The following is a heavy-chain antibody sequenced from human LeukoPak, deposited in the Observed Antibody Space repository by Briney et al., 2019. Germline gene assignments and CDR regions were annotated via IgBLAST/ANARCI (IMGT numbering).Heavy chain of an antibody. Sequence: PSETLSLTCIVSGGSISSYYWSWIRQPPGKGLEWIGYIYYSGSTNYKPSLKSRVTISVATSKNQFSLRLSSVTAADTAVYYCARGVRNYYDSSGYYPFDYWGQGTLVTVSS. J-gene: IGHJ4*02. CDR3: ARGVRNYYDSSGYYPFDY. CDR1: GGSISSYY. D-gene: IGHD3-22*01. V-gene: IGHV4-59*01. CDR2: IYYSGST.